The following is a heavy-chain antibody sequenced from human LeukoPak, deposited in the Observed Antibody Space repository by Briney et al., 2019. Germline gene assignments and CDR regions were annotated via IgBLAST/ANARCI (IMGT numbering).Heavy chain of an antibody. D-gene: IGHD3-22*01. CDR1: DGSISSSSYY. CDR3: AREDAWLFYMDV. CDR2: IYTSGST. V-gene: IGHV4-61*02. Sequence: SETLSLTCTVSDGSISSSSYYWSWIRQPAGKGLEWIGRIYTSGSTNYNPSLKSRVTMSVDTSKNQFSLKLSSVTAADTAVYYCAREDAWLFYMDVWGKGTTVTVSS. J-gene: IGHJ6*03.